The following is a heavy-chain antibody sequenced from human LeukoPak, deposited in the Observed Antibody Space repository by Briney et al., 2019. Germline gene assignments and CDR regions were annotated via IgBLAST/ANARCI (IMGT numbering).Heavy chain of an antibody. D-gene: IGHD3-3*01. J-gene: IGHJ6*03. CDR2: IYPGDSDT. V-gene: IGHV5-51*01. CDR1: GYRFTSYW. Sequence: GESLKISCKGSGYRFTSYWIGWVRQMPGKGLEWMGIIYPGDSDTRYSPSFQGQVTISADKSISTAYLQWSSLKASDTAMYYCARHGSYYDFWSGFPPGDYYYMDVWGKGTTVTVSS. CDR3: ARHGSYYDFWSGFPPGDYYYMDV.